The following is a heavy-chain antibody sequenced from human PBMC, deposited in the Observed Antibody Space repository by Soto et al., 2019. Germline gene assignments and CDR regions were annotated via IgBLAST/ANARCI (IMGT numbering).Heavy chain of an antibody. J-gene: IGHJ4*02. D-gene: IGHD2-15*01. CDR1: GGSISSSSYY. Sequence: SETLSLTCIVSGGSISSSSYYWGWIRQPPGKGLEWIASIYYSGSTYYNPSLESRVTISVDTSKNQFSLKLSSVTATDTAVYYCAILRGYLDYWGQGTLVTVSS. CDR3: AILRGYLDY. CDR2: IYYSGST. V-gene: IGHV4-39*01.